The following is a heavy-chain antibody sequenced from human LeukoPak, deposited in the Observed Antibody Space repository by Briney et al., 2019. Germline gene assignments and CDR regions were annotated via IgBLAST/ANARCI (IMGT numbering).Heavy chain of an antibody. J-gene: IGHJ3*02. CDR2: ISSSGSDK. Sequence: AGGSLRLSCAASGFPFSDHEMNWVRQAPGKGLEWVSYISSSGSDKYYPDSVKGRFTISRDNAKNSLYLQMNSLRAEDTAVYYCARRTSGAFAIWGQGTKVTASS. V-gene: IGHV3-48*03. CDR1: GFPFSDHE. CDR3: ARRTSGAFAI.